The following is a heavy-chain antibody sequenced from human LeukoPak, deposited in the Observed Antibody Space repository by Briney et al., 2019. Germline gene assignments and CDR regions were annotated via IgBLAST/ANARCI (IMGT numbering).Heavy chain of an antibody. J-gene: IGHJ4*02. CDR1: GYTFTSYG. D-gene: IGHD1-7*01. CDR2: ISAYNGNT. V-gene: IGHV1-18*01. Sequence: RASVKVSCKASGYTFTSYGISWVRQAPGQGLEWMGWISAYNGNTNYAQKLQGRVTITADESTSTAYMELSSLRSEDTAVYYCARDLGSITGTTVDFDYWGQGTLVTVSS. CDR3: ARDLGSITGTTVDFDY.